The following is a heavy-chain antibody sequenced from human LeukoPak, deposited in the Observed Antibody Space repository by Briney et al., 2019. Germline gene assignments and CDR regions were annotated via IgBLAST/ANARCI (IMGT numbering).Heavy chain of an antibody. CDR1: GYTFTGYY. V-gene: IGHV1-2*02. CDR3: ARGEGGYFGSGSLVY. J-gene: IGHJ4*02. CDR2: INPNSGAT. D-gene: IGHD3-10*01. Sequence: WASVKVSCKASGYTFTGYYMHWVRQAPGQGLECMGWINPNSGATRSAQTFQGRVSMTRDTSMRTAYMELISLRPDDTAVYYCARGEGGYFGSGSLVYWGQGTPVTVSS.